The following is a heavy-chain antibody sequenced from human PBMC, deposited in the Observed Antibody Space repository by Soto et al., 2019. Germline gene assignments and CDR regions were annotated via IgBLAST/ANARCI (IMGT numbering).Heavy chain of an antibody. Sequence: SETQSLTCTVTGGSTNGRSYYWGWIRQPPGKGLEWIGSVYYSGSTHDNPSLQSRVTISVDTSRNQFSLNLISVTAADTAVYFCARQPRGPGYGERGLYFDYWCQGTLVTVS. CDR2: VYYSGST. V-gene: IGHV4-39*01. D-gene: IGHD3-16*01. J-gene: IGHJ4*02. CDR1: GGSTNGRSYY. CDR3: ARQPRGPGYGERGLYFDY.